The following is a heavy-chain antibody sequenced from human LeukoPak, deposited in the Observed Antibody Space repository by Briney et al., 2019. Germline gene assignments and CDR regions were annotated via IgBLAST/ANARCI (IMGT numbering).Heavy chain of an antibody. J-gene: IGHJ2*01. Sequence: GESLKISCKGSGYNFTTSWIGWVRQMPGKGLEWMGIIYPSDSDTRYSPSFQGQVTISADKSITTAYLQWSGLKASDTAMYYCARPTRTSDWYFDLWGRDTLDTVSS. CDR3: ARPTRTSDWYFDL. V-gene: IGHV5-51*01. CDR1: GYNFTTSW. CDR2: IYPSDSDT. D-gene: IGHD1-14*01.